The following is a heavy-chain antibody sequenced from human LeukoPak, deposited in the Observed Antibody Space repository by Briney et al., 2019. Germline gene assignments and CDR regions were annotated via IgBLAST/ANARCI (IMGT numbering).Heavy chain of an antibody. CDR3: AIDGLGSSSWSDFDY. D-gene: IGHD6-13*01. J-gene: IGHJ4*02. CDR1: GYTFTSYY. V-gene: IGHV1-46*01. CDR2: INPSGGST. Sequence: ASVKVSCKASGYTFTSYYMHWVRQAPGQGLEWMGIINPSGGSTSYAQKFQGRVTMTRDTSTSTVYMELSSLRSEDTAVYYCAIDGLGSSSWSDFDYWGQGTLVTVSS.